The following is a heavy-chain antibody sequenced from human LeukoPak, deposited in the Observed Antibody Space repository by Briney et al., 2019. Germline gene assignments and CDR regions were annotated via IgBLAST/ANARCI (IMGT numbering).Heavy chain of an antibody. CDR1: GFTFSDYY. D-gene: IGHD5-18*01. CDR2: ISSSSSYT. V-gene: IGHV3-11*06. J-gene: IGHJ4*02. CDR3: ARDMGGDGYGSFRGNIHYFDY. Sequence: PGGSLRLSCAASGFTFSDYYMSWIRQAPGKGLEWVSYISSSSSYTNYADSVKGRFTISRDNAKNSLYLQMNSLRAEDTAVYYCARDMGGDGYGSFRGNIHYFDYWGQGTLVTVSS.